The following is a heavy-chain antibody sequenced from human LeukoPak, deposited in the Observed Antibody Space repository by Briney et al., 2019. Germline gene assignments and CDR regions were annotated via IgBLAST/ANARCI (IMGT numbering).Heavy chain of an antibody. CDR3: AREGYYGSGSPPSLYFDY. V-gene: IGHV3-30*03. CDR2: TSSDLNVK. D-gene: IGHD3-10*01. J-gene: IGHJ4*02. Sequence: GTSLRLSCAASGITFTIAGMHWVRQAPGKGLEWVAVTSSDLNVKLYADSVKGRFTISRDNSRSTLYLQMNSLRPEDTAIYYCAREGYYGSGSPPSLYFDYWGQGTLVTVSS. CDR1: GITFTIAG.